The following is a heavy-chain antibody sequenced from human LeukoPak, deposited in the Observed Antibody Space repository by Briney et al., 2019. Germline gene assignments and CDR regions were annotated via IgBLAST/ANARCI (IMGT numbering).Heavy chain of an antibody. CDR2: IYSSGNT. CDR3: ARRYTASPGERFDY. CDR1: GGPISNYY. V-gene: IGHV4-59*08. Sequence: SETLSLMCTVSGGPISNYYWPWMRQPPAKGLEWIGYIYSSGNTNSNPSLNSRVTISLDTSKNQFSLMLRSLTAADTAVYYCARRYTASPGERFDYWGQGTLVTVSS. D-gene: IGHD2-2*02. J-gene: IGHJ4*02.